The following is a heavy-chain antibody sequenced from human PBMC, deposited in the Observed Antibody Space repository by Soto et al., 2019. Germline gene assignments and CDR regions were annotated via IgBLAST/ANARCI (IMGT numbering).Heavy chain of an antibody. V-gene: IGHV3-72*01. CDR1: GFTFSDHY. CDR2: TRNKANSYTT. Sequence: GGSLRLSCAASGFTFSDHYMDWVRQAPGKGLEWVGRTRNKANSYTTEYAASVTGRFAISRDDSKNSLYLQMNSLKTEDTAVYYCARVGSSRLLSDYYYGMDVWGQGTTVTVSS. J-gene: IGHJ6*02. D-gene: IGHD6-13*01. CDR3: ARVGSSRLLSDYYYGMDV.